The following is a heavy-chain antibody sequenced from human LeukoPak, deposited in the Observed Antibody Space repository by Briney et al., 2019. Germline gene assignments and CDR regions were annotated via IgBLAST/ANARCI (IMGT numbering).Heavy chain of an antibody. V-gene: IGHV4-30-2*01. Sequence: PSETLSLTCTVSGGSISSGGYYWSWIRQPPGKGLEWIGYIYHSGSTYYNPSLKSRVTISVDRSKNQFSLKLSSVTAADTAVYYCARAGYSSSHRFDYWGQGTLVTVSS. D-gene: IGHD6-13*01. J-gene: IGHJ4*02. CDR2: IYHSGST. CDR3: ARAGYSSSHRFDY. CDR1: GGSISSGGYY.